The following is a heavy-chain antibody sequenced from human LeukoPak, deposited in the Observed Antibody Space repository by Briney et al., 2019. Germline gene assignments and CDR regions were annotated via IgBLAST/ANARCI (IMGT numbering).Heavy chain of an antibody. CDR3: AKDTSITAAGTFDY. CDR2: ISWNSGSI. V-gene: IGHV3-9*01. J-gene: IGHJ4*02. D-gene: IGHD6-13*01. Sequence: GGSLRLSCAASGFTFDDYAMHWVRQAPGKGLEWVSGISWNSGSIGYADSVKGRFTISRDNAKNSLYLQMNSLRAEDTVLYYCAKDTSITAAGTFDYWGQGALVTVSS. CDR1: GFTFDDYA.